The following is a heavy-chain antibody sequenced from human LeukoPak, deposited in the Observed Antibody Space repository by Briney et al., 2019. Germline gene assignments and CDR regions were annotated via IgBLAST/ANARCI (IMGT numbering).Heavy chain of an antibody. D-gene: IGHD2-15*01. CDR1: GYTFTSYG. CDR3: ARKPPNVAFDY. V-gene: IGHV1-18*04. CDR2: ISPYNANT. J-gene: IGHJ4*02. Sequence: ASVKVSCKASGYTFTSYGLSWVRQAPGQGLEWMGWISPYNANTHYAQKVQGRVTMTTDTSTSTAYMELRSLRSDDTAVYYCARKPPNVAFDYWGQGTLVTVSS.